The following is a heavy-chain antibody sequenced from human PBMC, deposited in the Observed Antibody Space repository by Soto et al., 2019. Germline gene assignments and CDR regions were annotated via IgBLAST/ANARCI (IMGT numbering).Heavy chain of an antibody. Sequence: EEQLVETGGGLIQPGGSLRLSCAVSGFTVIRDYMNWVRQAPGKGLEWVSVIYSGGTTYHADSVKGRFTISRDNSGNTRFIQMNSLRAEDTAMYYCARSTEWNAFDLWGQGTMVTVSS. CDR2: IYSGGTT. D-gene: IGHD3-3*01. J-gene: IGHJ3*01. V-gene: IGHV3-53*02. CDR3: ARSTEWNAFDL. CDR1: GFTVIRDY.